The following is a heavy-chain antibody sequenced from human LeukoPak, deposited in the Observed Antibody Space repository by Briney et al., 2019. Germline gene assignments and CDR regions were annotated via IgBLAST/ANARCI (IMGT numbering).Heavy chain of an antibody. CDR3: VKDSLDFYFDY. V-gene: IGHV3-23*01. Sequence: GASLRLSCAASGFTFSSYAMSWVRQAPGKGLEWVSAISGSGGSTYYADSVKGRFTISRDNSKNTLYLQMSSLRAEDTAVYYCVKDSLDFYFDYWGQGTLVTVSS. D-gene: IGHD2/OR15-2a*01. CDR2: ISGSGGST. CDR1: GFTFSSYA. J-gene: IGHJ4*02.